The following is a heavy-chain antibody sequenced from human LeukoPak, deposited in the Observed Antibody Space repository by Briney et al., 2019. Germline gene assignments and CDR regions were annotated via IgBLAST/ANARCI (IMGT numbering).Heavy chain of an antibody. V-gene: IGHV3-30-3*01. J-gene: IGHJ4*02. CDR3: ARGGYAGYFDY. CDR1: GFTFSSYA. Sequence: PGGSLRLSGAASGFTFSSYAMHWVRQAPGKGLEWVAVISYDGSNKYYADSVKGRFTISRDNSKNTLYLQMNSLRAEDTAVYYCARGGYAGYFDYWGQGTLVTVSS. D-gene: IGHD3-22*01. CDR2: ISYDGSNK.